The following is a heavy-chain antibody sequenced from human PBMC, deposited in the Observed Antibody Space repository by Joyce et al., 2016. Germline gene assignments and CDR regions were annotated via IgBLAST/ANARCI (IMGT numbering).Heavy chain of an antibody. CDR3: ARLGVYCGGDCYFDY. V-gene: IGHV5-51*03. D-gene: IGHD2-21*02. CDR2: IYPGDSES. CDR1: GYSFPSYW. J-gene: IGHJ4*02. Sequence: EVQLVQSGAEVKKPGESLKISCKGSGYSFPSYWIGWVRQMPGKGLEWMGIIYPGDSESRYSPSFQGQVTISADKSINTAYLQWSSLKASDTAMYYCARLGVYCGGDCYFDYWGQGTLVTVSS.